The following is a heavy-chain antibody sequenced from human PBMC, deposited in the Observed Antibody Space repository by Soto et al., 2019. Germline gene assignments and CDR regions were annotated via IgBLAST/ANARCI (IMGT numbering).Heavy chain of an antibody. CDR2: IKQDGSEK. CDR3: ARRRGAFITGTTTRSYYFDY. CDR1: GFTFSSYW. Sequence: GGSLRLSCAASGFTFSSYWMSWVRQAPGKGLEWVANIKQDGSEKYYVDSVKGRFTISRDNAKNSLYLQMNSLRAEDTAVYYCARRRGAFITGTTTRSYYFDYWGQGTLVTVSS. J-gene: IGHJ4*02. V-gene: IGHV3-7*01. D-gene: IGHD1-20*01.